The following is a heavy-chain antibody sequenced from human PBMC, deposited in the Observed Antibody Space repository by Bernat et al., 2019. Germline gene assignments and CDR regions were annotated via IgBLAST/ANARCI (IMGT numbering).Heavy chain of an antibody. Sequence: QVQLVESGGGVVQPGRSLRLSCAASGFTFSSYGMHWVRQAPGKGLEWVAVISYDGSNKYYADSVKGRFTISRDNSKNTLYLQMNSLRAEDTAVYYCARDLRVLRYFDWLSENDAFDIWGQGTMVTVSS. CDR2: ISYDGSNK. CDR1: GFTFSSYG. V-gene: IGHV3-30*03. D-gene: IGHD3-9*01. J-gene: IGHJ3*02. CDR3: ARDLRVLRYFDWLSENDAFDI.